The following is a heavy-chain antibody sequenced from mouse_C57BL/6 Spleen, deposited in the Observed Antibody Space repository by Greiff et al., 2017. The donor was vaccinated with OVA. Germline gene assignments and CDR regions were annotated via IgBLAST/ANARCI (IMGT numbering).Heavy chain of an antibody. CDR3: ARSEGTVVGGYYFDY. Sequence: QVQLQQSGAELVRPGTSVKMSCKASGYTFTNYWIGWAKQRPGHGLEWIGDIYPGGGYTNYNEKFKGKATLTADKSSSTAYMQFSSLTSEDSAIYYCARSEGTVVGGYYFDYWGQGTTLTVSS. J-gene: IGHJ2*01. CDR2: IYPGGGYT. V-gene: IGHV1-63*01. CDR1: GYTFTNYW. D-gene: IGHD1-1*01.